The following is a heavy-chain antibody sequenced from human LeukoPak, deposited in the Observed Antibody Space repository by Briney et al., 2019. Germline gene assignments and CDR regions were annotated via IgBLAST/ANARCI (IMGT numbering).Heavy chain of an antibody. CDR1: GFSLSTSGMR. Sequence: SGPALVKPTQTLTLTCTFSGFSLSTSGMRVSWIRQPPGKALEWLARIDWDDAKFYSSSLKTRLTISKDTSKNQVVLTMTNMDPVDTATYYCARLNDYYNSESFYFDYWGQGTLVTVSS. CDR3: ARLNDYYNSESFYFDY. J-gene: IGHJ4*02. CDR2: IDWDDAK. D-gene: IGHD3-10*01. V-gene: IGHV2-70*04.